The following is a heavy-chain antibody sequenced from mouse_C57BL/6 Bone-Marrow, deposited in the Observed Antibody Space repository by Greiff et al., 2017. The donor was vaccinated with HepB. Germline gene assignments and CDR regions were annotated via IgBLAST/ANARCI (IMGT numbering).Heavy chain of an antibody. V-gene: IGHV1-64*01. Sequence: QVQLQQPGAELVKPGASVKLSCKASGYTFTSYWMHWVKQRPGQGLEWIGMIHPNSGSTNYNEKFKSKATLTVDKSSSTAYMQLSSLTSEDSAVYYCANLLWLRRGFAYWGQGTLVTVSA. CDR3: ANLLWLRRGFAY. J-gene: IGHJ3*01. D-gene: IGHD2-2*01. CDR1: GYTFTSYW. CDR2: IHPNSGST.